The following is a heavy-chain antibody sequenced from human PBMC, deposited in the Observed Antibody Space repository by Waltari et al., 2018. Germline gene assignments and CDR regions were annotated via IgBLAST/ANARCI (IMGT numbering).Heavy chain of an antibody. V-gene: IGHV4-34*01. Sequence: QVQLQQWGAGLLKPSETLSLTCAVYGGSFSGYYWSWIRQPPGKGLEWIGEINHSGSTNYNPSLKSRVTISVDTSKNQFSLKLSSVTAADTAVYYCARVFPRLYSSSWYRDDYWGQGTLVTVSS. CDR3: ARVFPRLYSSSWYRDDY. CDR1: GGSFSGYY. J-gene: IGHJ4*02. D-gene: IGHD6-13*01. CDR2: INHSGST.